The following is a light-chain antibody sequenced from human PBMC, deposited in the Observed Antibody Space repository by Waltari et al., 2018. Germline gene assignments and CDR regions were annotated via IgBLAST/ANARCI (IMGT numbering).Light chain of an antibody. CDR1: TSNIGNYY. CDR3: CTWDISLDSYV. J-gene: IGLJ1*01. V-gene: IGLV1-51*01. CDR2: YNN. Sequence: QSVLTQPPSVSAAPGQKVTVSCSGSTSNIGNYYISWYQHLPGTSPTLLIFYNNQRPSGIPSPLVVSKSGPEATLGITGLQTGDEADYDCCTWDISLDSYVFGTGSKVTVL.